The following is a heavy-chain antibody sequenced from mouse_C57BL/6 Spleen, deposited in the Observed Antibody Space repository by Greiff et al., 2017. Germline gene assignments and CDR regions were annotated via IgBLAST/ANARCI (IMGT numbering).Heavy chain of an antibody. CDR2: IDPSGSYT. CDR1: GYTFTSYW. Sequence: VQLQQPGAELVKPGASVKLSCKASGYTFTSYWMQWVKQRPGQGLAWIGEIDPSGSYTNYHQKFKGKATLTVDTSPSTTYMQLSSLTPEDTAVYYCARQLRLQGNAMDYWGQGTAVTVSS. D-gene: IGHD3-2*02. CDR3: ARQLRLQGNAMDY. V-gene: IGHV1-50*01. J-gene: IGHJ4*01.